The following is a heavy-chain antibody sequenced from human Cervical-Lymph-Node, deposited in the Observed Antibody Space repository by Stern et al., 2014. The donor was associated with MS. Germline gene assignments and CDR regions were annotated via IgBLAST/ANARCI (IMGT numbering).Heavy chain of an antibody. J-gene: IGHJ4*02. CDR2: FDPDEGEI. V-gene: IGHV1-24*01. CDR1: GSTLNALS. CDR3: ASDHAPLHFDTLTF. Sequence: VQLVQSGAEVKKPGASVKVSCEVSGSTLNALSLHWVRQAPGKGLEWMGGFDPDEGEIIYAQKFQGRVTMTEDTSTNTAIMELSSLRSEDTAVYFCASDHAPLHFDTLTFWGRGTLVTVSS. D-gene: IGHD3-9*01.